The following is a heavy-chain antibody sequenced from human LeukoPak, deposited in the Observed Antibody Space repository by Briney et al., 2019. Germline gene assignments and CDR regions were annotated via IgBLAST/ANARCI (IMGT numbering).Heavy chain of an antibody. CDR2: FDPEDGET. CDR1: GYALTELS. V-gene: IGHV1-24*01. Sequence: ASVKVSCKVSGYALTELSMHWVRQAPGKGLEWMGGFDPEDGETIYAQKFQGRVTMTEDTSTDTAYMELSSLRSEDTAVYYCATARYDSSGYFLGSGYFDYWGQGTLVTVSS. J-gene: IGHJ4*02. D-gene: IGHD3-22*01. CDR3: ATARYDSSGYFLGSGYFDY.